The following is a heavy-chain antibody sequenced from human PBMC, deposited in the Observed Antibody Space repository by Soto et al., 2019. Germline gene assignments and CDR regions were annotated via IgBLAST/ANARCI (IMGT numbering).Heavy chain of an antibody. J-gene: IGHJ4*02. V-gene: IGHV4-4*07. CDR1: DGSISADV. CDR3: ARGGQDFWSGPFDY. D-gene: IGHD3-3*01. Sequence: PSEPLCLSNTVSDGSISADVCNWVRHRCGKGLEWIGLIDNSGNTNYNPSLKSRVTMSADTSRNQFSLKLNSVTAADTAVYYCARGGQDFWSGPFDYWGQGALVTVSS. CDR2: IDNSGNT.